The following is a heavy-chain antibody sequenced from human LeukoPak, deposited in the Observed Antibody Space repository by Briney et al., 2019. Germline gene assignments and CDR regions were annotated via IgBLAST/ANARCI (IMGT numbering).Heavy chain of an antibody. Sequence: GGSLRLSCAASRFTFSSYSMNWVRQAPGKGLEWVSSISSSSSYIYYADSVKGQFTISRDNAKNSLYLQMNSLRAEDTAVYYCARVNGIVVTILYLYMDVWGKGTTVTVSS. CDR1: RFTFSSYS. V-gene: IGHV3-21*01. J-gene: IGHJ6*03. D-gene: IGHD5-12*01. CDR2: ISSSSSYI. CDR3: ARVNGIVVTILYLYMDV.